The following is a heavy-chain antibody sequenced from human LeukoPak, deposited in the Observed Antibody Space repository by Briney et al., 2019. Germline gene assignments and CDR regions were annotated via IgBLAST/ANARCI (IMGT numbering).Heavy chain of an antibody. Sequence: GRSLRLSCAASGFTFSSYAMHWVRQAPGKGLEWVAVISYDGSNKYYADSVKGRFTISRDNSKNTLYLQMNSLRAEDTAVYYCAGDGFLYSSGWYGYFDYWGQGTLVTVSS. D-gene: IGHD6-19*01. CDR2: ISYDGSNK. J-gene: IGHJ4*02. CDR3: AGDGFLYSSGWYGYFDY. V-gene: IGHV3-30-3*01. CDR1: GFTFSSYA.